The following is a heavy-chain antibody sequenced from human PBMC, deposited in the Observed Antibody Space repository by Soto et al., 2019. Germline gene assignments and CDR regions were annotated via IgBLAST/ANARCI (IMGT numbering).Heavy chain of an antibody. D-gene: IGHD2-15*01. CDR1: GYTFTSYG. V-gene: IGHV1-18*01. CDR3: ARVVDCSGGSCYYYYYYMDV. Sequence: QVQLVQSGAEVKKPGASVKVSCKASGYTFTSYGISWVLQAPGHGLEWMGWISAYNGNTNYAQKLQGRVTMTTDTSTSTAYMELRSLRSDDTAVYYCARVVDCSGGSCYYYYYYMDVWGKGTTVTVSS. J-gene: IGHJ6*03. CDR2: ISAYNGNT.